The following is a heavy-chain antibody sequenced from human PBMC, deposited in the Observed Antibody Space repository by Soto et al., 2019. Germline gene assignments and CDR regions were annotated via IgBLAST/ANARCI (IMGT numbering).Heavy chain of an antibody. CDR1: GGSFSGYY. V-gene: IGHV4-34*01. D-gene: IGHD6-13*01. CDR3: ARGWIADPPRFDP. Sequence: SETLSLTCAVYGGSFSGYYWSWIRQPPGKGLEWIGEINHSGSTNYNPSLKSRVTISVDTSKNQFSLKLSSVTAADTAVYYCARGWIADPPRFDPWGQGTLVTVSS. J-gene: IGHJ5*02. CDR2: INHSGST.